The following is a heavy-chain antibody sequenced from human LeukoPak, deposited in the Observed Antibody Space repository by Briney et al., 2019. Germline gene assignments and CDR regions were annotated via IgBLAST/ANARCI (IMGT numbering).Heavy chain of an antibody. D-gene: IGHD5-12*01. CDR3: ARGRSRWLQPYGPHFDY. J-gene: IGHJ4*02. CDR2: INHSGST. CDR1: GGSISSYY. V-gene: IGHV4-34*01. Sequence: SETLSLTCTVSGGSISSYYWSWIRQPPGKGLEWIGEINHSGSTNYNPSLKSRVTISVDTSKNQFSLKLSSVTAADTAVYYCARGRSRWLQPYGPHFDYWGQGTLVTVSS.